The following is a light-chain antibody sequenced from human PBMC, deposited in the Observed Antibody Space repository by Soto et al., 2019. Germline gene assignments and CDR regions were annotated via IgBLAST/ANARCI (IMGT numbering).Light chain of an antibody. CDR1: QSILYSSNNKNY. Sequence: DIVMTPSPDSLAVSLGERATINCKSSQSILYSSNNKNYLAWYQQKPGQPPKLLIYWASTRESGVPDRFSGSGSGTDFTLTISSLQAEDVAVYYCQQYYNTPMYTFGQGTKLEIK. CDR2: WAS. V-gene: IGKV4-1*01. J-gene: IGKJ2*01. CDR3: QQYYNTPMYT.